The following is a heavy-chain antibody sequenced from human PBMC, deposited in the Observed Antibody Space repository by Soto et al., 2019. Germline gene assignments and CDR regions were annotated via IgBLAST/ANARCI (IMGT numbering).Heavy chain of an antibody. CDR3: ARSGGYCSSTSCPSDAFDI. D-gene: IGHD2-2*01. Sequence: GGSLRLCCAASGFTFSSYARHRVRQAPGKGLEWVAVISYDGSNKYYADSVKGRFTISRDNSKNTLYLQMNSLRAEDTAVYYCARSGGYCSSTSCPSDAFDIWGQGTMVTVS. CDR2: ISYDGSNK. J-gene: IGHJ3*02. V-gene: IGHV3-30-3*01. CDR1: GFTFSSYA.